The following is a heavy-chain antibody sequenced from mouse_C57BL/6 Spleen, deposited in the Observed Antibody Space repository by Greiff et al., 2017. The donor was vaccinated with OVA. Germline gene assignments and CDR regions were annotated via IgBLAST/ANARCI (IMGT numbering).Heavy chain of an antibody. CDR2: FHPYNDDT. CDR3: ARGGLRPIYAMDY. J-gene: IGHJ4*01. CDR1: GYTFTTYP. Sequence: VQRVESGAELVKPGASVKMSCKASGYTFTTYPIEWMKQNHGKSLEWIGNFHPYNDDTKYNEKFKGKATLTVEKSSSTVYLELSRLTSDDSAVYYCARGGLRPIYAMDYWGQGTSVTVSS. V-gene: IGHV1-47*01. D-gene: IGHD2-4*01.